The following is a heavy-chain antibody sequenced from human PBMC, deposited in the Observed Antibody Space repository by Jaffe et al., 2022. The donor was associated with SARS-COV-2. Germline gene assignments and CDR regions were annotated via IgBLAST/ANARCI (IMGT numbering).Heavy chain of an antibody. D-gene: IGHD5-18*01. CDR2: IRSKAYGGTT. J-gene: IGHJ3*02. V-gene: IGHV3-49*05. CDR3: TRAESGYKLSYAFDI. Sequence: EVQLVESGGGLVKPGRSLRLSCTASGFTFGDYAMSWFRQAPGKGLEWVGFIRSKAYGGTTEYAASVKGRFTISRDDSKSIAYLQMNSLKTEDTAVYYCTRAESGYKLSYAFDIWGQGTMVTVSS. CDR1: GFTFGDYA.